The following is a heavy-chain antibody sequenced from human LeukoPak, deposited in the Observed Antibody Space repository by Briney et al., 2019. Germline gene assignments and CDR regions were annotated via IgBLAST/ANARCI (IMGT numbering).Heavy chain of an antibody. J-gene: IGHJ4*02. D-gene: IGHD6-13*01. CDR3: ARVFGAATGPEGLDY. CDR2: IWYDGSNK. Sequence: GGSLRLSCVASGFTFSSYGMHWVRQAPGKGLEWVAVIWYDGSNKYYADSVKGRFTISRDDSKNTLYPQMNSLRAEDTAVYFCARVFGAATGPEGLDYRGREPWSPPPQ. CDR1: GFTFSSYG. V-gene: IGHV3-33*01.